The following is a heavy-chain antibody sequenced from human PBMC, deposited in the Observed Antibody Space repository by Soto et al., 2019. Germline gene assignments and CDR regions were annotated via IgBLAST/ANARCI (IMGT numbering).Heavy chain of an antibody. Sequence: GPSVKVSCKAFGGTFTKYAISWVRQAPGQGLEWMGGIIPIFGTTKYAQKFEGRVTMTADESTNTAYMELTSLIPEDTAVYYCARDREVSTRPGGWFDPWGQGTLVTVSS. CDR3: ARDREVSTRPGGWFDP. J-gene: IGHJ5*02. CDR2: IIPIFGTT. V-gene: IGHV1-69*13. D-gene: IGHD1-20*01. CDR1: GGTFTKYA.